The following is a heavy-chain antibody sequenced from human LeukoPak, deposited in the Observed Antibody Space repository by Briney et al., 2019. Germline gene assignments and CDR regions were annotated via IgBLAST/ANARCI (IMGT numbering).Heavy chain of an antibody. CDR1: GGSFCGYY. CDR2: INHSGST. D-gene: IGHD2-2*02. Sequence: PSETLSLTCAVYGGSFCGYYWSWIPQPPGKGLEWIGEINHSGSTNYNPSLKSRVTISVDTSKKQFFLKLSSVTAADTAVYYCARARQSRKGTRDCSSTSCYKVNWFDPWGQGTLVTVSS. J-gene: IGHJ5*02. CDR3: ARARQSRKGTRDCSSTSCYKVNWFDP. V-gene: IGHV4-34*01.